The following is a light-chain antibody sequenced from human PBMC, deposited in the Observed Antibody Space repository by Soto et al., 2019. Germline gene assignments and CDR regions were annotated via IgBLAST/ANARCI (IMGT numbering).Light chain of an antibody. CDR3: QPYNSYPLT. Sequence: DIQMTQSPSTLSASVGDRVTITCRASQSISSWLAWYQQKPGNAPKLLIYKASSLESGVPSRFSGSGSGTEFTLTICCLQHDDFSNYYCQPYNSYPLTFGGGTQVEIK. V-gene: IGKV1-5*03. CDR2: KAS. CDR1: QSISSW. J-gene: IGKJ4*01.